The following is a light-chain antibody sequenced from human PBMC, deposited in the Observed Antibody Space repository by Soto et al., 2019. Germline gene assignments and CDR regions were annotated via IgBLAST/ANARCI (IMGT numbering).Light chain of an antibody. V-gene: IGLV2-14*03. CDR1: SSDIGYSNF. CDR2: DLI. Sequence: QSALTQPASVSGSPGQSITISCTGTSSDIGYSNFVSWYQQHPGKAPKLLIYDLINRPSGVPNRFSGSKSGNTASLTISGLQAEDEADYYCNSCTSANTYVFGTGTKVNVL. CDR3: NSCTSANTYV. J-gene: IGLJ1*01.